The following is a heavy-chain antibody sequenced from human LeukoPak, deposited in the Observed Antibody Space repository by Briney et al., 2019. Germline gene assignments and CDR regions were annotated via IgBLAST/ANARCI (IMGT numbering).Heavy chain of an antibody. V-gene: IGHV3-33*01. D-gene: IGHD3-3*01. Sequence: GGSLRLSCAASGFTFSSYGMHWVRQAPGKGLEWGAVIWYDGSNKYYADSVKGRFTISRDNSKNTLYLQMNSLRAEDTAVYYCARAVTIFGALDYWGQGTLVTVSS. CDR3: ARAVTIFGALDY. CDR1: GFTFSSYG. J-gene: IGHJ4*02. CDR2: IWYDGSNK.